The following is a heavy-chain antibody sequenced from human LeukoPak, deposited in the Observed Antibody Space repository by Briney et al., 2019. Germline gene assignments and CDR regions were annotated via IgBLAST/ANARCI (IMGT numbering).Heavy chain of an antibody. CDR3: ASQSGGDPAISN. CDR1: TFTFSSYS. J-gene: IGHJ4*02. V-gene: IGHV3-21*01. Sequence: GGSLTLSCATSTFTFSSYSMNWVRQPPGKGLEWDSYISSRSTYIYYADPVKGRFTISRDNAKNSLYLQMNSLRAEDTAVYYCASQSGGDPAISNWGQGTLVTVSS. D-gene: IGHD2-21*02. CDR2: ISSRSTYI.